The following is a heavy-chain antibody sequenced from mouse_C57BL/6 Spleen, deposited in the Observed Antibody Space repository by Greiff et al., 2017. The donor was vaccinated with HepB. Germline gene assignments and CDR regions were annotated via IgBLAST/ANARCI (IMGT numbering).Heavy chain of an antibody. Sequence: EVQLVESGGGLVKPGGSLKLSCAASGFTFSSYTMSWVRQTPEKRLEWVATISGGGGNTYYPDSVKGRFTISRDNAKNTLYLQMSSLRSEDTALYYCARNPHAGTFDYWGQGTTLTVSS. CDR2: ISGGGGNT. D-gene: IGHD2-14*01. CDR1: GFTFSSYT. CDR3: ARNPHAGTFDY. V-gene: IGHV5-9*01. J-gene: IGHJ2*01.